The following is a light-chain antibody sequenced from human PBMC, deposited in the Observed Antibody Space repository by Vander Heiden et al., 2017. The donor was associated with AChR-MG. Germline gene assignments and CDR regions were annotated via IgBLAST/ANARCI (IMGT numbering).Light chain of an antibody. CDR3: QQDDSTPDT. CDR1: QTVLYTSNNKNY. V-gene: IGKV4-1*01. J-gene: IGKJ2*01. CDR2: WAS. Sequence: DIVMTQSPDSLAVSLGERATINCKSSQTVLYTSNNKNYLAWYQQKPGQPPKLLIYWASTRESGVPDRFSGSGSGTDFTLTISSLQAEDVAVYYCQQDDSTPDTFGQGTKLELK.